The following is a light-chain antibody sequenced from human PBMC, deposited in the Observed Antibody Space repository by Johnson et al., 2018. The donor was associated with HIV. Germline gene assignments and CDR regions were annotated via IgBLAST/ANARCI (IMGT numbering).Light chain of an antibody. J-gene: IGLJ1*01. Sequence: QSVLTQPPSVSAAPGQKVTISCSGSSSNIGNNYVSWYQQLPGTAPKLLIYENNKRPSGIPDRFSGSKSGTSATLGITGLQTGDEADYYCGKWDSSLTVFGTGTKVTVL. CDR2: ENN. CDR3: GKWDSSLTV. CDR1: SSNIGNNY. V-gene: IGLV1-51*02.